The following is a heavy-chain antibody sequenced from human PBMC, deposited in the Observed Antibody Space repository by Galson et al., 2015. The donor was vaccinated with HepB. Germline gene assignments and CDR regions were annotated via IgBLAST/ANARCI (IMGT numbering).Heavy chain of an antibody. CDR1: GFTFSSYG. CDR2: ISYDGSNK. J-gene: IGHJ4*02. D-gene: IGHD3-16*01. Sequence: SLRLSCAASGFTFSSYGMHWARQAPGKGLEWVAVISYDGSNKYYADSVKGRFTISRDNSKNTLYLQMNSLRAEDTAVYYCAKDALVWSGTEYYFDHWGQGTLVTVSS. CDR3: AKDALVWSGTEYYFDH. V-gene: IGHV3-30*18.